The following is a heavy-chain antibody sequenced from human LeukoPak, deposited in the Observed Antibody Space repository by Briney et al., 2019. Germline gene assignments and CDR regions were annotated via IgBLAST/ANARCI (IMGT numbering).Heavy chain of an antibody. CDR1: GFAFSSYG. J-gene: IGHJ6*03. D-gene: IGHD3-3*01. CDR3: AKGNDFWSGYFRDYYYYYYMDD. Sequence: GGSLRLSCAASGFAFSSYGMHWVRQAPGKGLEWVAFIRYDGSNKYYADSVKGRFTISRDNSKNTLYLQMNSLRAEDTAVYYCAKGNDFWSGYFRDYYYYYYMDDWGKGTTVTVSS. CDR2: IRYDGSNK. V-gene: IGHV3-30*02.